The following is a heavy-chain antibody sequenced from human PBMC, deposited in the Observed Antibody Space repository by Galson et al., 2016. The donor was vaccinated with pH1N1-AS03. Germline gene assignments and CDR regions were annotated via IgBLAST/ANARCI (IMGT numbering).Heavy chain of an antibody. Sequence: QSGAEVKKPGESLRISCQDSGYTFPRYWIAWVRQMPGKGLEWMGLIYPGGSDTRYSPSFQGQVTISADTSINTAYLEWSSLEASDSAIYFCARPSPLGIPGRKGLYAFDFWGQGTKVTVSS. CDR3: ARPSPLGIPGRKGLYAFDF. J-gene: IGHJ3*01. CDR2: IYPGGSDT. CDR1: GYTFPRYW. D-gene: IGHD7-27*01. V-gene: IGHV5-51*03.